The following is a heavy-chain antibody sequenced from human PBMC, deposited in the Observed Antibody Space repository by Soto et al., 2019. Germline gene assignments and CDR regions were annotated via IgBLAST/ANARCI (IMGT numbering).Heavy chain of an antibody. J-gene: IGHJ4*02. CDR3: ARGGSYSAYNFAHGIQLWSFDF. CDR1: GGSINTFY. CDR2: IFSSGST. D-gene: IGHD5-12*01. V-gene: IGHV4-4*07. Sequence: SETLSLTCTVSGGSINTFYWSWVRQPAGKGLEWIGRIFSSGSTSFNPSLESRVAMSVDTSKNHFSLNLSSVTAADMAVYYCARGGSYSAYNFAHGIQLWSFDFWGQGALVTVSS.